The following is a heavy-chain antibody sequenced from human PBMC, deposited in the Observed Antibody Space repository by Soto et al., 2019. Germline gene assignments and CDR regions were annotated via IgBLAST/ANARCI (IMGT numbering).Heavy chain of an antibody. Sequence: TLYLPCTVSGGSISSGGYYWSWICQHPGRGLEWIGYIYYSGSTYYNPSLKSRVTISVDTSKNQFSLKLSSVTAADTAVYYCARLASLGGTWYFDYWGQGTLVTVSS. V-gene: IGHV4-31*03. CDR3: ARLASLGGTWYFDY. D-gene: IGHD3-10*01. CDR1: GGSISSGGYY. J-gene: IGHJ4*02. CDR2: IYYSGST.